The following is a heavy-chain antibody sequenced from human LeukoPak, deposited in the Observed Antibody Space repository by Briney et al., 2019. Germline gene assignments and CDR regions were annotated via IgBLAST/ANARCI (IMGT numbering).Heavy chain of an antibody. CDR2: ISGSGGST. CDR3: AKVGYYDFWSGYRPLYYFDY. V-gene: IGHV3-23*01. CDR1: GFTFSSYA. D-gene: IGHD3-3*01. Sequence: GGSLRLSCAASGFTFSSYAMSWVRQAPGKGLEWVSAISGSGGSTYYADSVKGRLTISRDNSKNTLYLQMNSLRAEDTAVYYCAKVGYYDFWSGYRPLYYFDYWGQGTLVTVSS. J-gene: IGHJ4*02.